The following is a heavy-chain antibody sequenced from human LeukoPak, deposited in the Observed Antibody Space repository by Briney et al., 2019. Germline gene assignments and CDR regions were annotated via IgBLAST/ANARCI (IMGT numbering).Heavy chain of an antibody. CDR1: GYTFTSYG. V-gene: IGHV1-18*04. CDR2: ISAYNGNT. Sequence: ASVKVSCKASGYTFTSYGISWVRQAPGQGLEWMGWISAYNGNTNYAQKLQGRVTMTTDTSTSTAYMELRSLRSDDTAVYDCARDRYCSGGSCYPWSSYYYYYGMDVWGKGTTVTVSS. J-gene: IGHJ6*04. D-gene: IGHD2-15*01. CDR3: ARDRYCSGGSCYPWSSYYYYYGMDV.